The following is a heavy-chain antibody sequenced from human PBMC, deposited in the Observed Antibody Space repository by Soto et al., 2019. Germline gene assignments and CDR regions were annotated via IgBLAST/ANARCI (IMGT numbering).Heavy chain of an antibody. J-gene: IGHJ6*02. CDR3: ARAQGSSGWGRHCYYYYGMDV. D-gene: IGHD6-19*01. CDR2: ISSDGSTK. V-gene: IGHV3-30-3*01. CDR1: VFTFISYA. Sequence: PGWSLRLSCASSVFTFISYAMQWVRQAPGKGLEWVAVISSDGSTKYYADSVKGRFTISRDNSKNTLYQQMNSLRAEDTAVYYCARAQGSSGWGRHCYYYYGMDVWGQGTTVTVSS.